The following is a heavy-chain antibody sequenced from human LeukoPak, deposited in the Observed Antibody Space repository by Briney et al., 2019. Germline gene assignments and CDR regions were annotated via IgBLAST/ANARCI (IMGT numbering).Heavy chain of an antibody. CDR2: VSWNSGNI. V-gene: IGHV3-9*03. CDR3: AKGYSYDMTYYFDY. CDR1: GFTFDDYA. Sequence: PGRSLRLSCAASGFTFDDYAMHWVRQAPGKGLEWVSGVSWNSGNIGYADSVKGRFAISRDSAKNSLYLQMNSLRAEDMALYYCAKGYSYDMTYYFDYWGQRTLVTVSS. D-gene: IGHD5-18*01. J-gene: IGHJ4*02.